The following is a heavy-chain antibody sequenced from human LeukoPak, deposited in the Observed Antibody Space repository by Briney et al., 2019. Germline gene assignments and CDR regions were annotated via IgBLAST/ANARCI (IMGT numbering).Heavy chain of an antibody. V-gene: IGHV3-7*03. D-gene: IGHD1-1*01. Sequence: GGSLRLSCAASGFTFSSYWMSWVRQAPGKGLEWVANIKQDGSEKYYVDSVKGRFTISRDNAKNSLYLQMNSLRAEDTAVYYCASSGTKYYYYGMDVWGQGTTVTVSS. J-gene: IGHJ6*02. CDR1: GFTFSSYW. CDR3: ASSGTKYYYYGMDV. CDR2: IKQDGSEK.